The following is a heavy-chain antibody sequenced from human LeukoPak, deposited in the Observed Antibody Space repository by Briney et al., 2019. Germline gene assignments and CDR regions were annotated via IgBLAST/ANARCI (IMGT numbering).Heavy chain of an antibody. CDR2: IYYSGST. CDR3: ARGSPYYYGSGSYYPHY. Sequence: KASETLSLTCTVSGGSISSYYWSWIRQPPGKGLEWIGYIYYSGSTNYNPALKSRVTISVDTSKNQFSLKLNSMTAADTAVYYCARGSPYYYGSGSYYPHYWGQGTLVTVSS. V-gene: IGHV4-59*01. J-gene: IGHJ4*02. CDR1: GGSISSYY. D-gene: IGHD3-10*01.